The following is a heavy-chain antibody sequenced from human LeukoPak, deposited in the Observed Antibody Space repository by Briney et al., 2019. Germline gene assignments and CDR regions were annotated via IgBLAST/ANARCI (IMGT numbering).Heavy chain of an antibody. D-gene: IGHD1-7*01. V-gene: IGHV3-7*01. CDR1: GFRFSSQW. CDR2: INSDGSAK. J-gene: IGHJ4*02. Sequence: PGGSLRLSCAVSGFRFSSQWMTWVRHAPGTGLEWVATINSDGSAKYHVDSVKGRFTISRDNAKNLVYLQMSILRAEDTAVYYCADLGTSDCGQGTLVTVSS. CDR3: ADLGTSD.